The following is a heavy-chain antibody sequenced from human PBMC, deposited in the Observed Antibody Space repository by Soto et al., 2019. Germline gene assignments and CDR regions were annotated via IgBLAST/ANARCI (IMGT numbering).Heavy chain of an antibody. CDR3: AKDRMIVPQGIDY. D-gene: IGHD3-22*01. J-gene: IGHJ4*02. Sequence: EVQLLESGGGLVQPGGSLRLSCAASGFTFSSYAMSWVRQAPGEGLEWVSAISGSGGSTYYADSVKGRFTISRDNSQNTLYLQMNSLRAEETAVYYCAKDRMIVPQGIDYWGQGPLVTVSS. CDR1: GFTFSSYA. CDR2: ISGSGGST. V-gene: IGHV3-23*01.